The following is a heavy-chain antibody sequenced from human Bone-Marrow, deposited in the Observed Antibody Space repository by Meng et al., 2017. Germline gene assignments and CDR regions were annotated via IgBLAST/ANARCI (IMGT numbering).Heavy chain of an antibody. J-gene: IGHJ6*02. V-gene: IGHV5-51*01. CDR2: IYPGDSDT. Sequence: GESLKISCKGSGYSFTSYWIGWVRQMPGKGLEWMGIIYPGDSDTRYSPSFPGQVTISADKSISTAYLQWSSLKASDTAMYYCARHAGTTHRYYYYYGMDVWGQGTTVTVSS. CDR1: GYSFTSYW. CDR3: ARHAGTTHRYYYYYGMDV. D-gene: IGHD1-1*01.